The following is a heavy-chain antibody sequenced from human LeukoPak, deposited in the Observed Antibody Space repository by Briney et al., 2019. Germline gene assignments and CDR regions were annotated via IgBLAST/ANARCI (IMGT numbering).Heavy chain of an antibody. CDR2: IYYSGST. D-gene: IGHD6-6*01. CDR1: GGSISSSSYY. V-gene: IGHV4-39*01. Sequence: SETLSLTCTVSGGSISSSSYYWGWIRQPPGTGLEWIGSIYYSGSTYYNPSLKSRVTISVDTSKNQFSLKLSSVTAADTAVYYCATLKTSSSSGFDYWGQGTLVTVSS. J-gene: IGHJ4*02. CDR3: ATLKTSSSSGFDY.